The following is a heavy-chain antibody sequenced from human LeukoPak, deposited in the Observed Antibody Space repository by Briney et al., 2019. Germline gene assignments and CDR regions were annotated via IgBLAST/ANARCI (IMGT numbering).Heavy chain of an antibody. V-gene: IGHV1-18*01. J-gene: IGHJ6*02. Sequence: ASVKVSCKASGYTFTSYGISWVRQAPGQGLEGMGWISADNGNTNYAQKLQGRVTMTTDTSTSTAYMELRSLRSDDTAVYYCARDIVVVPAAILGYYYYGMDVWGQGTTVTVSS. D-gene: IGHD2-2*02. CDR1: GYTFTSYG. CDR3: ARDIVVVPAAILGYYYYGMDV. CDR2: ISADNGNT.